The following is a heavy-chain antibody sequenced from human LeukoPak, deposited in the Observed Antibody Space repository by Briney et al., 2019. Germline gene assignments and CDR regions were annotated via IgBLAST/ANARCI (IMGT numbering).Heavy chain of an antibody. Sequence: SETLSLTCTVSGYSISSGYYWGWIRHPPGKGLEWIGSIYHTGSTYYNPSLKSRVTISVDTSKNQFSLKLSSVTAADTAVYSCAREGGSNYGNWFDPWGQGTLVTVSS. D-gene: IGHD4-11*01. CDR1: GYSISSGYY. CDR2: IYHTGST. J-gene: IGHJ5*02. V-gene: IGHV4-38-2*02. CDR3: AREGGSNYGNWFDP.